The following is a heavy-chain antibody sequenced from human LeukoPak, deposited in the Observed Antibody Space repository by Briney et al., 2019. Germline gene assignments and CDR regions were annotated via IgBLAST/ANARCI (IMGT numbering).Heavy chain of an antibody. J-gene: IGHJ4*02. CDR1: GGSFSGYY. CDR3: ARKLGYYYDSTFDY. CDR2: ITHSGST. D-gene: IGHD3-22*01. Sequence: SETLTLTCAVYGGSFSGYYWSWIRQPPGKGLEWIGEITHSGSTNYNPSLKSRVTISVDTSKKQFSLKLSSVTDADTAVYYCARKLGYYYDSTFDYWGQGTLVTVCS. V-gene: IGHV4-34*01.